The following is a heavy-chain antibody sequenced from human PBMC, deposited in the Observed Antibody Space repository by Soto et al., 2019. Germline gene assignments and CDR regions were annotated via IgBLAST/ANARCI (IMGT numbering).Heavy chain of an antibody. CDR3: ATQTISYTCCV. Sequence: QVQLQESGPGLVKPSEALSLTCTVSGAPITTTKWWAWVRLPPGKGLEWIGELSRGDERSSNPSLEGRFTMSLDKSNNHFSLKLTSVTAADTAIYYCATQTISYTCCVWGRGTSFTVSS. D-gene: IGHD3-10*01. CDR1: GAPITTTKW. J-gene: IGHJ6*02. CDR2: LSRGDER. V-gene: IGHV4-4*02.